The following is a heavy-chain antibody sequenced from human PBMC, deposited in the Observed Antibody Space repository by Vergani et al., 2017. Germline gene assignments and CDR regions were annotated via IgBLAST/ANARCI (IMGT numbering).Heavy chain of an antibody. CDR2: IIPIFGTA. CDR1: GGTFSSYA. V-gene: IGHV1-69*13. J-gene: IGHJ6*02. CDR3: AGVIRLSRRSPYDDYYGMDV. D-gene: IGHD2-2*01. Sequence: QVQLVQSGAEVKKPGSSVKVSCKASGGTFSSYAISWVRQAPGQGLEWMGRIIPIFGTANYAQKFQGRVTITADESTSTAYMELSSLRSEDTAVYYCAGVIRLSRRSPYDDYYGMDVWGQGTTVTVSS.